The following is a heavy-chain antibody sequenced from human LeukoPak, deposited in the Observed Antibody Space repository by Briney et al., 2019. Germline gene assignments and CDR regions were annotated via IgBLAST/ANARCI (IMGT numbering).Heavy chain of an antibody. CDR1: GGSFSGYH. CDR3: AREAYSAVAGST. D-gene: IGHD6-19*01. J-gene: IGHJ4*02. CDR2: INHSGST. Sequence: SETLSLTCAVYGGSFSGYHWSWIRQPPGKGLEWIGEINHSGSTNYNPSLKSRVTISVDTSKNQFSLKLSSVTAADTAVYYCAREAYSAVAGSTWGQGTLVTVSS. V-gene: IGHV4-34*01.